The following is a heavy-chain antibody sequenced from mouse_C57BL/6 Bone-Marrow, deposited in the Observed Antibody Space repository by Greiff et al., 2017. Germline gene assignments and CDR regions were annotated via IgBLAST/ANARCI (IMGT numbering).Heavy chain of an antibody. CDR1: GYSITSGYY. V-gene: IGHV3-6*01. D-gene: IGHD2-5*01. CDR2: IRYDGSN. Sequence: EVHLVESGPGLVKPSQSLSLTCSVTGYSITSGYYWNWIRQFPGNKLEWMGYIRYDGSNNYNPSLKNRISITRDTSKNQFFLKLNSVTTEDTATYYCARPYYSNSAWFAYWGQGTLVTVSA. CDR3: ARPYYSNSAWFAY. J-gene: IGHJ3*01.